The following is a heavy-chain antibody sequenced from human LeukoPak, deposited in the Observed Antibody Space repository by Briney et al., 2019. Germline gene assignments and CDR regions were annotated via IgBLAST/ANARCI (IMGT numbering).Heavy chain of an antibody. D-gene: IGHD2-15*01. J-gene: IGHJ4*02. CDR1: GFTFSSYR. Sequence: GGSLRLSCAASGFTFSSYRMSWVRQAPGKGLEWMANIKQDGSEKYYVDSVKGRFTISRDNAKNSLYLQMNSLRAEDTAVYYCVRDYCSGVTCYSGYWGQGTLVTVSS. CDR2: IKQDGSEK. V-gene: IGHV3-7*05. CDR3: VRDYCSGVTCYSGY.